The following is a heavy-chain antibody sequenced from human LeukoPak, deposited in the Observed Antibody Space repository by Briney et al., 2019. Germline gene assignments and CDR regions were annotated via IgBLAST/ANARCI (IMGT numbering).Heavy chain of an antibody. CDR2: INHRRST. Sequence: SETLSLTCAVYGGSFSGYYWTWIRQPPGKGLEWIGEINHRRSTKYSPSLKSRVTISVDTSKNQFSLRLSSVTAADTAVYYCARTSGSGSYLLGPWGQGTLVTVSS. J-gene: IGHJ5*02. CDR1: GGSFSGYY. CDR3: ARTSGSGSYLLGP. V-gene: IGHV4-34*01. D-gene: IGHD3-10*01.